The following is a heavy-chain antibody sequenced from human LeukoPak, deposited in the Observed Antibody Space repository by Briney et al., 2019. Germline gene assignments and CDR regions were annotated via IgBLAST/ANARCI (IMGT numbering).Heavy chain of an antibody. CDR2: INPKSGGT. J-gene: IGHJ3*02. Sequence: AASVKVSCKASGYSFTGHYMHWVRQAPGQGLEWMGWINPKSGGTNYAQKLQGRVTMTRDTSISTAYMDMSSLRSDDTAVYYCARNLWFGESSDAFDMWGQGTMVTVSS. CDR3: ARNLWFGESSDAFDM. CDR1: GYSFTGHY. D-gene: IGHD3-10*01. V-gene: IGHV1-2*02.